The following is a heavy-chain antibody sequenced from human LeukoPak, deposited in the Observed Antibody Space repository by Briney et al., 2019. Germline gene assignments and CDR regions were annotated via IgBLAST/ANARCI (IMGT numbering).Heavy chain of an antibody. Sequence: GGSLRLSCAVSGFTFSNYWMHWVRQAPGKGLVWVSRINGDGTVTFYADSVKGRFTISRDNAKNTLSLQMNSLRAEDTAVYYCARDSSGPLYWGQGTLVTVSS. CDR3: ARDSSGPLY. D-gene: IGHD6-19*01. CDR2: INGDGTVT. CDR1: GFTFSNYW. V-gene: IGHV3-74*01. J-gene: IGHJ4*02.